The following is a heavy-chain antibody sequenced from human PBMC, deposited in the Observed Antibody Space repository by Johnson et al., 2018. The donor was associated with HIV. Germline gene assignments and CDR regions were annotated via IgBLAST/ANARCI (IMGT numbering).Heavy chain of an antibody. J-gene: IGHJ3*02. Sequence: VQLVESGGGLVKPGGSLRLSCAASGFTFSNAWMSWVRQAPGKGLEWVGRIKSKTDGGTTDYAAPVKCRFTISRDDSKNTLYLQMNSLRAEDTAVYYCAKDQYGSSYDIWGQGTMVTVSS. V-gene: IGHV3-15*01. D-gene: IGHD2-15*01. CDR3: AKDQYGSSYDI. CDR2: IKSKTDGGTT. CDR1: GFTFSNAW.